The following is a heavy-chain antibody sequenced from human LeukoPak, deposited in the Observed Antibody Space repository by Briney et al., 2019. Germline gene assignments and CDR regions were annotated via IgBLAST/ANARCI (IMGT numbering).Heavy chain of an antibody. CDR1: ALPFSSYW. CDR2: INQNGSER. V-gene: IGHV3-7*01. J-gene: IGHJ4*02. Sequence: GGSLRLSCAASALPFSSYWMTWVRQAPGKGLEGVANINQNGSERYYVNSVKGRFTLSRANAKNSLYLKMGSLRAEDTGMYYCATHDFLTGYPYFDFWGQGTLVTVSS. D-gene: IGHD3-9*01. CDR3: ATHDFLTGYPYFDF.